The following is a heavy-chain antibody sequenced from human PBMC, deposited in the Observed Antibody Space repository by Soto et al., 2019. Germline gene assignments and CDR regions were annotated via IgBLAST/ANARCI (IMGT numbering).Heavy chain of an antibody. V-gene: IGHV3-23*01. CDR2: ISGTAGNT. CDR1: GFTFTSCA. CDR3: AKGDWDYVAGHFDY. Sequence: VQLLESGGGLVQPGGSLRLSCAASGFTFTSCAMSWVRQAPGKGLEWVSAISGTAGNTHHADSVKGRFTISRDISKNTLYLKMNSLKAEGTAVYYCAKGDWDYVAGHFDYWGQGTLVTVSS. D-gene: IGHD1-7*01. J-gene: IGHJ4*02.